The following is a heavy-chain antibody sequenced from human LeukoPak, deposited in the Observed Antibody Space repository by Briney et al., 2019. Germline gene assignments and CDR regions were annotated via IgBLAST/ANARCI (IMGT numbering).Heavy chain of an antibody. CDR3: VREGNTAMVRDAFDI. CDR2: IDSDGSST. D-gene: IGHD5-18*01. J-gene: IGHJ3*02. V-gene: IGHV3-74*01. Sequence: GGSLRLSCVASGFTFRSYWMHWVRQAPGKGLVWVSRIDSDGSSTNYADSVKGRFTISRDNAKNTLYLQMNSLRAEDTAVYYCVREGNTAMVRDAFDIWGQGTMVTVSS. CDR1: GFTFRSYW.